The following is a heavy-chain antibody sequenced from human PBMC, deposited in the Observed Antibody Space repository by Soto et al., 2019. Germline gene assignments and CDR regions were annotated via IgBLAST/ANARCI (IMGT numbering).Heavy chain of an antibody. D-gene: IGHD3-10*01. V-gene: IGHV5-51*01. J-gene: IGHJ6*02. CDR3: ARNRLRQYYYGMDV. CDR2: IYPGDSDT. CDR1: GYSFANYW. Sequence: GESMKISCQGSGYSFANYWIAWVRQMPGKGLEWVGVIYPGDSDTRYSPSFRGQVTISADKSISHVYLQWSSLKASDTAMYYCARNRLRQYYYGMDVWGQGTTVTVSS.